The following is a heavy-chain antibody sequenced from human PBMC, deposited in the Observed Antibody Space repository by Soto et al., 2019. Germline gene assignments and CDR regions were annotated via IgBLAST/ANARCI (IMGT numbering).Heavy chain of an antibody. D-gene: IGHD3-3*01. CDR3: ARGGQDFWSGPFDY. CDR2: ISDGGST. V-gene: IGHV4-59*01. Sequence: PSETLSLTCNVSGGSIYTYYWNWIRQSPGKGLEWIGYISDGGSTNYNPSLKSRVTISVDTSKKQVSLKLSSVSAPDTALYYCARGGQDFWSGPFDYWGRGALVTVSS. J-gene: IGHJ4*02. CDR1: GGSIYTYY.